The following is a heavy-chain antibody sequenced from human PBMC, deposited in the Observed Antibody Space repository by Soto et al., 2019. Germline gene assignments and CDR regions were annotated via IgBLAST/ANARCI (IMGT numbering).Heavy chain of an antibody. J-gene: IGHJ3*02. CDR1: GGSISSGGHY. CDR2: IYYTGST. Sequence: PSETLSLTCTISGGSISSGGHYWSWIRQHPGKGPEWIGYIYYTGSTYYNPPLKSRVNLSVDTSENQFSLRLGSVTAADTAVYYCARAYGDYGDAFDIWGQGTMVTVS. D-gene: IGHD4-17*01. CDR3: ARAYGDYGDAFDI. V-gene: IGHV4-31*03.